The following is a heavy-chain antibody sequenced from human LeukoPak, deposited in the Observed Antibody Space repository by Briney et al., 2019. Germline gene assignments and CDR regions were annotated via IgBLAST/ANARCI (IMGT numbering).Heavy chain of an antibody. D-gene: IGHD3-10*01. Sequence: GGSLRLSCAASGFTFSSYSMNWVRQAPGKGLEWVSSISSSGSYIYYADSVKGRFTISRDNAKNSLYLQMNSLRAEDTAVYYCARARSGSHAFDIWGQGTMVTVSS. J-gene: IGHJ3*02. V-gene: IGHV3-21*01. CDR3: ARARSGSHAFDI. CDR2: ISSSGSYI. CDR1: GFTFSSYS.